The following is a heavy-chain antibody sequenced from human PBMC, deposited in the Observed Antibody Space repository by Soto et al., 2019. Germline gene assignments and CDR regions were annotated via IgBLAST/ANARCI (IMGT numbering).Heavy chain of an antibody. CDR3: ARARWYDILTGYYTGHYYYGMDV. J-gene: IGHJ6*02. D-gene: IGHD3-9*01. V-gene: IGHV1-18*01. CDR2: ISAYNGNT. CDR1: GYTFTSYG. Sequence: ASVKVSCKASGYTFTSYGISWVRQAPGQGLEWMGWISAYNGNTNYAQKLQGRVTMTTDTSTSTAYMELRSLRSDDTAVYYCARARWYDILTGYYTGHYYYGMDVWGQGTTVTVSS.